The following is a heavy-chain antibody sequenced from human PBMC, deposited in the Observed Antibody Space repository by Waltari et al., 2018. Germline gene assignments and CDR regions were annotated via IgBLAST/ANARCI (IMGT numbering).Heavy chain of an antibody. Sequence: QVQLQESGPGLVKPSQTLSLTCTVSGGSISSGGYYWSWIRQHPGKGLEWIGYIYYSGSTDYNPSLKRRVTISVDTSKNQFSLKLSSVTAADTAVYYGATCSSSSLPYYYYMDVWGKGTTVTVSS. CDR2: IYYSGST. CDR1: GGSISSGGYY. CDR3: ATCSSSSLPYYYYMDV. J-gene: IGHJ6*03. V-gene: IGHV4-31*03. D-gene: IGHD6-6*01.